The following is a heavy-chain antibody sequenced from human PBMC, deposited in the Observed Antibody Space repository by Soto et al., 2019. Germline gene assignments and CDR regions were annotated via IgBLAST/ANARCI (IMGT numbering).Heavy chain of an antibody. Sequence: QVQLVQSGPEVKKPGASVKVSCKTSGYVYISYGISWVRQAPGHGLEWVGWISAYTGKADYAQKFQGRVTMTTETSTSTAFLELRSLRSDDTAVYYCARDQRYYGSGSYYSDSWCQGTLVTVSS. CDR1: GYVYISYG. CDR2: ISAYTGKA. V-gene: IGHV1-18*04. CDR3: ARDQRYYGSGSYYSDS. J-gene: IGHJ4*02. D-gene: IGHD3-10*01.